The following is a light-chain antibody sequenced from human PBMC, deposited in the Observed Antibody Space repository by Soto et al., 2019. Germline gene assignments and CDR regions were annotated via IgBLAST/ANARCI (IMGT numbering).Light chain of an antibody. Sequence: QSALTQPASVSGSPGQSITISCTGTSSDVGGYNYVSWYQQHPGKAPKLMIYEVSNRPSGVSNRFSGSKSGNTASLTISGLQAEEEADYYCSSYTSSSTYVFGTGTKFTVL. CDR1: SSDVGGYNY. CDR2: EVS. J-gene: IGLJ1*01. CDR3: SSYTSSSTYV. V-gene: IGLV2-14*01.